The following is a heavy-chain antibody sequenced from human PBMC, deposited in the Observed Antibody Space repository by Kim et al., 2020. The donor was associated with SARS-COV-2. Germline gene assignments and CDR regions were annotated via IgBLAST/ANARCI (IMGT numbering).Heavy chain of an antibody. CDR3: AIEIKDYYYYGMDV. D-gene: IGHD2-15*01. J-gene: IGHJ6*02. Sequence: ADAVKGRFTNSRDNAKNSLYLQRNSLRAEDTALYYCAIEIKDYYYYGMDVWGQGTTVAVSS. V-gene: IGHV3-9*01.